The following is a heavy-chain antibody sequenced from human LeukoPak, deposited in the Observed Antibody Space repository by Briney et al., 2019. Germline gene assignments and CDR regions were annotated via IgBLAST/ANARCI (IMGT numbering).Heavy chain of an antibody. Sequence: ASVKVSCKASGYIFSNYGITWVRQAPGHGLEWMGWISGHSGNTNYAQKFQDRATMTTDTSTSTAYMELRSLRFDDTAVYYCARDFAWGSGGAPIDDNWLDPWGQGILVTVSS. CDR3: ARDFAWGSGGAPIDDNWLDP. CDR2: ISGHSGNT. D-gene: IGHD7-27*01. J-gene: IGHJ5*02. CDR1: GYIFSNYG. V-gene: IGHV1-18*01.